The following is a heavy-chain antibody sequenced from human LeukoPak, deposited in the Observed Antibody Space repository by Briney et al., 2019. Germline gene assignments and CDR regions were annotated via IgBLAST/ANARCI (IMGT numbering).Heavy chain of an antibody. J-gene: IGHJ2*01. CDR3: ARGYYYDSHRFDL. CDR1: GGSISSRSYF. V-gene: IGHV4-61*02. D-gene: IGHD3-22*01. Sequence: SQTLSLTCTVSGGSISSRSYFWRWLRQPAGRGLEGIGLIYTSGTTNYNPSLRSRVTISADTSKNQISLKLSSVTAADTAVYYCARGYYYDSHRFDLWGRGTLVTVSS. CDR2: IYTSGTT.